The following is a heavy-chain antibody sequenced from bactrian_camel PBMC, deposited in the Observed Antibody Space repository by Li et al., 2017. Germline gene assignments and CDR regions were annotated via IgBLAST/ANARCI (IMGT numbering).Heavy chain of an antibody. D-gene: IGHD6*01. CDR2: GRT. V-gene: IGHV3-3*01. Sequence: GGGSVQAGGSLTLSCAASTYGYSEEFMGWFRQAPGKARDGRTSYGNSVKGRFTISQNNAKNTVYLQMNSLKSEDTALYYCASALGYGALDYWGQGTQVTVS. J-gene: IGHJ4*01. CDR3: ASALGYGALDY. CDR1: TYGYSEEF.